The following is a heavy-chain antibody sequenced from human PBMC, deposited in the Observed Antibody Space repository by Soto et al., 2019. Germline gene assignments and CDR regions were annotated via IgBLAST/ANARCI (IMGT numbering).Heavy chain of an antibody. J-gene: IGHJ6*02. D-gene: IGHD2-2*02. CDR2: INPNSGGT. Sequence: ASVKVSCKASGYTFSGYYIHWLRQAPGQGLKWMGWINPNSGGTNYAQKFQGRVTVTRDTPTSTAYMELSRLTSDDTAVYYCARSLTEGYCTITGCYTRPLYGMDVWGQGTTVTVSS. V-gene: IGHV1-2*02. CDR1: GYTFSGYY. CDR3: ARSLTEGYCTITGCYTRPLYGMDV.